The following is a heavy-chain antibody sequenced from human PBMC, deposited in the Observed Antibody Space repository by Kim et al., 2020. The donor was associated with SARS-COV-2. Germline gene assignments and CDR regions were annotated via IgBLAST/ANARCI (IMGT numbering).Heavy chain of an antibody. V-gene: IGHV4-61*08. J-gene: IGHJ5*02. Sequence: SETLSLTCTVSGGSVSSAVYFWNWIRRPPGKGLEWIGDIQYSGSTKYNPSLERRVTISLDTSKNQFSLKLSPVTAADTALYYCAGVVGYKFGRSEDWTDPWGQGTLVTVAS. CDR2: IQYSGST. D-gene: IGHD1-20*01. CDR1: GGSVSSAVYF. CDR3: AGVVGYKFGRSEDWTDP.